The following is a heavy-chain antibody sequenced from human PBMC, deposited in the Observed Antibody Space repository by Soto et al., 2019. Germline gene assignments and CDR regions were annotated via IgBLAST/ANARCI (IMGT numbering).Heavy chain of an antibody. Sequence: GGSLRLSCAASGFTFSSYGMHWVRQAPGKGLEWVAVIWYDGSNKYYADSVKGRFTISRDNSKNTLYLQMNSLRAEDTAVYYCARDLAVVTLYYGMDVWGQGTTVTVSS. D-gene: IGHD2-21*02. CDR1: GFTFSSYG. CDR3: ARDLAVVTLYYGMDV. CDR2: IWYDGSNK. V-gene: IGHV3-33*01. J-gene: IGHJ6*02.